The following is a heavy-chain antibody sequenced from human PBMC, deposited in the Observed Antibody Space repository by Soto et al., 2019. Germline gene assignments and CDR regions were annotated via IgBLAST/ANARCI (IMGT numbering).Heavy chain of an antibody. D-gene: IGHD3-10*01. CDR1: GGTFNSYT. CDR3: ATSYGAGSTHFDS. J-gene: IGHJ4*02. Sequence: QVQLVQSGAEVKKPGSSVKVSCTASGGTFNSYTLNWVRQAPGQRLEWVGRVNPIVGMSSSASKFQGRVTMTAEKSASKGYMDLTGLKSGDTAVNYGATSYGAGSTHFDSWGQGTLVTVSS. CDR2: VNPIVGMS. V-gene: IGHV1-69*02.